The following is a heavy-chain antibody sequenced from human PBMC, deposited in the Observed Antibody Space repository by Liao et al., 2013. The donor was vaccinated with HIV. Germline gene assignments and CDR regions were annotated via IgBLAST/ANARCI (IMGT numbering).Heavy chain of an antibody. D-gene: IGHD3-3*01. V-gene: IGHV4-61*02. CDR2: IYTSGST. J-gene: IGHJ4*02. CDR1: GGSISSGDYY. CDR3: ARGTIFGPDY. Sequence: QVQLQESGPGLVKPSQTLSLTCTVSGGSISSGDYYWGWIRQPPGKGLEWIGSIYTSGSTNYNPSLKSRVTMSVDTSKNQFSLKLSSVTAADTAVYYCARGTIFGPDYWGQGTLVTVSS.